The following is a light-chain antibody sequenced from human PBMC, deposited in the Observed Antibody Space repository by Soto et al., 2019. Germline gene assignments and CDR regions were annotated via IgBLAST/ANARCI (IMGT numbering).Light chain of an antibody. V-gene: IGKV3-11*01. Sequence: EIVLTQSPATLSLSPGERATLSCRASENVYNYLAWYQQIPGQPPRLLIYDASNRAAGVPARLSGSGSGTDFTLTISSLEHEDFAVYYCQQRNDWPRTFGQGTKVDIK. CDR3: QQRNDWPRT. J-gene: IGKJ1*01. CDR1: ENVYNY. CDR2: DAS.